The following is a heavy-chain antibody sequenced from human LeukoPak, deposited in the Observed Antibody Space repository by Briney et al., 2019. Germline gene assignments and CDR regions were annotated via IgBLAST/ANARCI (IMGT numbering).Heavy chain of an antibody. J-gene: IGHJ1*01. CDR1: GFTVSSNF. Sequence: GGSLRLSCAASGFTVSSNFMSWDRQAPGRGLEWVSVLYGGGDTYYTDSVKGRFAISRDNSKNTVYLQMNSLRVEDTAVYYCARGQQFCSGTTCLALEDWGQGTLVIVSS. CDR3: ARGQQFCSGTTCLALED. CDR2: LYGGGDT. D-gene: IGHD2-2*01. V-gene: IGHV3-66*01.